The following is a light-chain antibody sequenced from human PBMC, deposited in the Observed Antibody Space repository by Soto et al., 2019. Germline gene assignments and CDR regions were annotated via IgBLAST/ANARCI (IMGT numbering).Light chain of an antibody. Sequence: QSALTQPPSASGSPGQSVTISCSGTSSDIGAYKYVSWYQHHSGKVPTLIIYEVNKRPSGVPDRFSGSKSGNTASLIVSGLQAEDEADYYCSSYGGSNNFVVFGGGTKVTVL. J-gene: IGLJ2*01. CDR3: SSYGGSNNFVV. V-gene: IGLV2-8*01. CDR1: SSDIGAYKY. CDR2: EVN.